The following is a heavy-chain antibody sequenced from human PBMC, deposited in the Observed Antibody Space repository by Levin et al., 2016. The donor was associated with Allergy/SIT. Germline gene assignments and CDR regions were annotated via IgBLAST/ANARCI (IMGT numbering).Heavy chain of an antibody. Sequence: GGSLRLSCAASGFTFSSYGMHWVRQAPGKGLEWVAVISYDGSNKYYADSVKGRFTISRENVKNSLYLQMNSLRDGDTAVYYCARDGTMDVWGQGTTVIVSS. CDR1: GFTFSSYG. CDR3: ARDGTMDV. CDR2: ISYDGSNK. V-gene: IGHV3-30*03. J-gene: IGHJ6*02.